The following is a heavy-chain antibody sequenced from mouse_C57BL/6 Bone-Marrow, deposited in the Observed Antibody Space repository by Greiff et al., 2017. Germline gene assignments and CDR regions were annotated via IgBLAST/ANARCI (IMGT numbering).Heavy chain of an antibody. CDR1: GYTFTDYE. J-gene: IGHJ2*01. V-gene: IGHV1-15*01. D-gene: IGHD2-2*01. CDR3: TKYGIYYGFFDY. CDR2: IDPETGGT. Sequence: QVQLQQPGAELVRPGASVTLSCKASGYTFTDYEMHWVKQTPVHGLEWIGAIDPETGGTAYNQKFKGKAILTADKSSSTAYMELRSLTSEDSAVYYCTKYGIYYGFFDYWGQGTTLTVSS.